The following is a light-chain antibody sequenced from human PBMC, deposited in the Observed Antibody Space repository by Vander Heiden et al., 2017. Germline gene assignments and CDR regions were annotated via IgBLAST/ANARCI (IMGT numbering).Light chain of an antibody. CDR2: DAS. CDR1: QSVSSY. CDR3: QQRSNWPPFT. Sequence: ESVLTQSPATLSLSPGERATLPCSASQSVSSYLAWYQQKPGQAPRLLIYDASTRATGIPARFSGSGSGTDFTLTISSREPEDFAVYYCQQRSNWPPFTFGGGTKVEIK. J-gene: IGKJ4*01. V-gene: IGKV3-11*01.